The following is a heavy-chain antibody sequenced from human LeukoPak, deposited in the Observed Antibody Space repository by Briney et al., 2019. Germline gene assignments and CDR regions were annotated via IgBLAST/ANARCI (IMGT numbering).Heavy chain of an antibody. J-gene: IGHJ5*02. Sequence: PSETLSLTCTVSGGSISSSGSYWGWIRQPPGKGLEWIGSIYYSGNTYNPSLKSRVTTSVDTSKNQFSLNLTSVNAADTAVYYCARVMAARREDLNWFDPWGQGTLVTVSS. CDR3: ARVMAARREDLNWFDP. CDR1: GGSISSSGSY. V-gene: IGHV4-39*07. D-gene: IGHD6-6*01. CDR2: IYYSGNT.